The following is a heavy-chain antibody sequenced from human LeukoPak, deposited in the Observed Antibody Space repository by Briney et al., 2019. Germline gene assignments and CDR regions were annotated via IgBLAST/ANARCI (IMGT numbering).Heavy chain of an antibody. V-gene: IGHV1-69*02. J-gene: IGHJ6*02. CDR2: IIPILGIA. D-gene: IGHD3-10*01. CDR3: ARGGQLGEYYYGMDV. Sequence: ASEKVSCKASGGTFGSYTISWVRQAPGQGLEWMGRIIPILGIANYAQKFQGRVMITADKSTSTAYMELSSLRSEDTAVYYCARGGQLGEYYYGMDVWGQGTTVTVSS. CDR1: GGTFGSYT.